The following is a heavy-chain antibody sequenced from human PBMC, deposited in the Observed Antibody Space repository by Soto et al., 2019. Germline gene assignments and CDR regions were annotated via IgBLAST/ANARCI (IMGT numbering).Heavy chain of an antibody. D-gene: IGHD3-10*01. CDR2: NYYSGST. Sequence: QVQLQESGPGLVKPSETLSLTCTVSGGSISSYYWSWIRQPPGKGLEWIGYNYYSGSTNYNPSLKSRVTISVDTSKNQFSLKLSSVTAADTAVYYCASLYGEYYYYYMDVWGKGTTVTVSS. J-gene: IGHJ6*03. CDR3: ASLYGEYYYYYMDV. V-gene: IGHV4-59*08. CDR1: GGSISSYY.